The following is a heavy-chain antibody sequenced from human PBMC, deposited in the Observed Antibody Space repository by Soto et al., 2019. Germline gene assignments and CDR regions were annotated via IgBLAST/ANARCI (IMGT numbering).Heavy chain of an antibody. J-gene: IGHJ6*02. D-gene: IGHD6-19*01. Sequence: ASVKVSCKASGYTFTSYGISWVRQAPGQGLEWMGWISAYNGNTNYAQKLQGRVTMTTDTSTSTAYMELRSLRSDDTAVYYCARRAQPNSGWYRYYYYYGMDVWGQGTTVTVSS. CDR3: ARRAQPNSGWYRYYYYYGMDV. V-gene: IGHV1-18*04. CDR1: GYTFTSYG. CDR2: ISAYNGNT.